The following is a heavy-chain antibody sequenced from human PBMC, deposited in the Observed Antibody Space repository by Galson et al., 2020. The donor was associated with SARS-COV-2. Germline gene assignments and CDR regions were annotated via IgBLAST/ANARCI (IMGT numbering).Heavy chain of an antibody. CDR1: GFTFDDYG. V-gene: IGHV3-20*04. CDR3: ARERWYYYGAGSGKWFDP. D-gene: IGHD3-10*01. Sequence: GGSLRLSCAASGFTFDDYGMSWVRQAPGKGLEWVSGINWNGGSTGYAASVKGRFTISRDNAKNSLYLQMNSLRAEDTALYYCARERWYYYGAGSGKWFDPWGQGTLVTVSS. J-gene: IGHJ5*02. CDR2: INWNGGST.